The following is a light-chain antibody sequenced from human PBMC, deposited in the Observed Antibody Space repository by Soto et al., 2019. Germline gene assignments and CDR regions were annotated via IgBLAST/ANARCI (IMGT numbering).Light chain of an antibody. V-gene: IGKV3-11*01. CDR3: QLRRNWPQIT. CDR1: QSISSY. CDR2: DAS. J-gene: IGKJ4*01. Sequence: EIVLTQSPATLSLSPGERATLSCRASQSISSYLAWYQQKPGQAPRLIIYDASNRANGIPARFSGSGSGTDFTLTISSMETEDFAVYYCQLRRNWPQITFGGGTKVEIK.